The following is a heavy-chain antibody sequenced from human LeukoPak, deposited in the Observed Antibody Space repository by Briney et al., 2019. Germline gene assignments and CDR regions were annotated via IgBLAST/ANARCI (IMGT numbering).Heavy chain of an antibody. CDR1: GYTFTSYG. J-gene: IGHJ5*02. CDR3: ARDRRRIAVAGTGWFDP. D-gene: IGHD6-19*01. Sequence: ASVKVSCKASGYTFTSYGISWVRQAPGQGLEWMGWISAYNGNTNYAQKFQGRVTMTRDTSISTAYMELSRLRSDDTAVYYCARDRRRIAVAGTGWFDPWGQGTLVTVSS. CDR2: ISAYNGNT. V-gene: IGHV1-18*01.